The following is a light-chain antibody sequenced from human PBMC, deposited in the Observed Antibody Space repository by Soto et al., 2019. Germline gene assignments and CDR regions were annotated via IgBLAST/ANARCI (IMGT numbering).Light chain of an antibody. CDR1: QSVSSY. CDR3: QQRSDWPRTCL. V-gene: IGKV3-11*01. J-gene: IGKJ1*01. CDR2: DAS. Sequence: EIVLTQSPATLSLSPGERATLSCRASQSVSSYLAWYQQKPGQAPRLLIYDASYRSPGIPARFSGSGSGTDLTLPISSLESKDFAVYYCQQRSDWPRTCLFGHGTKVEIK.